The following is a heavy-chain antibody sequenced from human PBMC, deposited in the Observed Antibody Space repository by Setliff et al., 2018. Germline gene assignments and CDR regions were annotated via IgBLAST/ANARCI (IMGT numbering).Heavy chain of an antibody. CDR3: ARQVGANFYVHDAFDI. D-gene: IGHD3-16*01. J-gene: IGHJ3*02. CDR2: IYPGDSDT. V-gene: IGHV5-51*01. CDR1: GYSFSTCW. Sequence: GESLKISCKGSGYSFSTCWIGWVRQMPGKGLEWMGIIYPGDSDTRYSPSFQGQVTISADKSISTAYLQWSSLKASDTAMYYCARQVGANFYVHDAFDIWGQGTMVTVSS.